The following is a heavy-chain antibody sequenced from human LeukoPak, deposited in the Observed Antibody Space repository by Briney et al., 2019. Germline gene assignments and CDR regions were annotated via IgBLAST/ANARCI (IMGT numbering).Heavy chain of an antibody. CDR1: GFTFSSYS. D-gene: IGHD3-22*01. J-gene: IGHJ4*02. Sequence: PGGSLRLSCAASGFTFSSYSMDWVRQAPGKGLEWVSSISSSSSYIYYADSVKGRFTISRDNAKNSLYLQMNSLRAEDTAVYYCARDDYYDSSGFDYWGQGTLVTVSS. CDR3: ARDDYYDSSGFDY. V-gene: IGHV3-21*01. CDR2: ISSSSSYI.